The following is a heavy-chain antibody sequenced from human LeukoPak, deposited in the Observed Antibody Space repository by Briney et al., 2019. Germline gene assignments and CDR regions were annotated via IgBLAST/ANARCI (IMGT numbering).Heavy chain of an antibody. CDR3: ARAGEEGGYSYGSERYYYYYYMDV. V-gene: IGHV1-69*13. Sequence: ASVKVSCKASGGTFSSYAISWVRQAPGQGLEWMGGIIPIFGTANYAQKFQGRVTVTADESTSTAYMELSSLRSEDTAVYYCARAGEEGGYSYGSERYYYYYYMDVWGKGTTVTVSS. J-gene: IGHJ6*03. D-gene: IGHD5-18*01. CDR2: IIPIFGTA. CDR1: GGTFSSYA.